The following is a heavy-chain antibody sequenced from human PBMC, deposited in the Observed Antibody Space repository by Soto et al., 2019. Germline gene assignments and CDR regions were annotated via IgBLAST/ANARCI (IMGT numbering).Heavy chain of an antibody. V-gene: IGHV3-33*01. Sequence: PGGSLRLSCAASGFTFSSYGMHWVRQAPGKGLEWVAVIWYDGSNKYYADSVKGRFTISRDNSKNTLYLQMNSLRAEDTAVYYCARDVTVAPIYYYYYGMDVWGQGTTVTVSS. CDR3: ARDVTVAPIYYYYYGMDV. J-gene: IGHJ6*02. D-gene: IGHD6-19*01. CDR1: GFTFSSYG. CDR2: IWYDGSNK.